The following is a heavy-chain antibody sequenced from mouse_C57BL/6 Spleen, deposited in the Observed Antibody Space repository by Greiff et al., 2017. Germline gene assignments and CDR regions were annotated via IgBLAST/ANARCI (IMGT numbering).Heavy chain of an antibody. Sequence: VKLVESGPGLVAPSQSLSITCTVSGFSLTSYGVHWVRQPPGKGLEWLVVIWSDGSTTYNSALKSRLSISKDNSKSQVFLKMNSLQTDDTAMYYCARHNDYDGGAWFAYWGQGTLVTVSA. J-gene: IGHJ3*01. D-gene: IGHD2-4*01. V-gene: IGHV2-6-1*01. CDR3: ARHNDYDGGAWFAY. CDR1: GFSLTSYG. CDR2: IWSDGST.